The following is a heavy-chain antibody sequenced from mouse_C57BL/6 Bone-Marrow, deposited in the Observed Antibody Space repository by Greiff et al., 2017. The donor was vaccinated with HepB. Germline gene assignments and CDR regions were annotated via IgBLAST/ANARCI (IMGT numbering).Heavy chain of an antibody. CDR3: AKESPYYYGSSYGYYAMDY. Sequence: QVQLQQSGPGLVAPSQSLSITCTVSGFSLTSYGVSWVRQPPGKGLEWLGVIWGDGSTNYHSALISRMSISKDNSKSQVLLKLNSLQTDDTATYYCAKESPYYYGSSYGYYAMDYWGQGTSVTVSS. J-gene: IGHJ4*01. CDR1: GFSLTSYG. CDR2: IWGDGST. D-gene: IGHD1-1*01. V-gene: IGHV2-3*01.